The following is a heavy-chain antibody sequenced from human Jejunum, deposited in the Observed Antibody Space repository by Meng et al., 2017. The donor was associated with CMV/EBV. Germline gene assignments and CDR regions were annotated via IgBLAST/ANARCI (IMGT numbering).Heavy chain of an antibody. CDR1: GVTLSSYG. V-gene: IGHV3-23*01. CDR3: AKDSPIVTV. J-gene: IGHJ4*02. Sequence: EVQLLESXXGLVQXGGSLRLSVSASGVTLSSYGMSWVRQAPGKGLEWVSAISDSGDSTYYAGSVKGRFTISRDNSKNTLYLQMNSLRAEDTAVYYCAKDSPIVTVWGQGTLVTVSS. CDR2: ISDSGDST. D-gene: IGHD2-21*01.